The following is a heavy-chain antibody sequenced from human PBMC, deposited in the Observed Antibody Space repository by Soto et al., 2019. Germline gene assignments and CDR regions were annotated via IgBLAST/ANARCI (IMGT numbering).Heavy chain of an antibody. D-gene: IGHD3-10*01. CDR1: VGTFSSYT. CDR2: ILPILGIA. V-gene: IGHV1-69*02. Sequence: QVQLVQSGAEVKKPGSSVKVSCKASVGTFSSYTISWVRQCPGQGLEWMGRILPILGIANYAQKFQGRVTITADKPTSTANLERSGLRSGETAGYYCARGDTYYYGSGSQFDYWGQGTLVTV. CDR3: ARGDTYYYGSGSQFDY. J-gene: IGHJ4*02.